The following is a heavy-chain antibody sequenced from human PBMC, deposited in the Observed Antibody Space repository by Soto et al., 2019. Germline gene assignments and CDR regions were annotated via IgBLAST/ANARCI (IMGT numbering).Heavy chain of an antibody. D-gene: IGHD5-12*01. J-gene: IGHJ4*02. CDR1: GSTFATLP. Sequence: EVQLLESGGGLVQPGGSWKPPLAAPGSTFATLPWNWVRKAPGRGLEWVSAISGSGSTYYADSVKGRFTISRDNSKNTLYLQMNSLRAEDTAVYYCAKVPLRLDYFDYWGPGTLVTVSS. CDR3: AKVPLRLDYFDY. CDR2: ISGSGST. V-gene: IGHV3-23*01.